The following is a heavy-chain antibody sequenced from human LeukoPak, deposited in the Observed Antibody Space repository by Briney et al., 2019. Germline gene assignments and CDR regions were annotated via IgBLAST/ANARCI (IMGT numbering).Heavy chain of an antibody. CDR1: RYTFTTNW. D-gene: IGHD6-19*01. CDR3: ARLGGYSTGWYIQY. CDR2: VYPGTSDS. J-gene: IGHJ4*02. Sequence: GESLKISCKGFRYTFTTNWIAWVRQMPGKGLELMGVVYPGTSDSRYSPSFQGQVTISADNSLSAAYLQWSSLKASDSAMYYCARLGGYSTGWYIQYWGQGTLVTVSS. V-gene: IGHV5-51*01.